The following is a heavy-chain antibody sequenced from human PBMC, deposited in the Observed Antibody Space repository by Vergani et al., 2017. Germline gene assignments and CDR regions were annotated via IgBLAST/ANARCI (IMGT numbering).Heavy chain of an antibody. CDR3: ARVRKHCXGGSCYSRYYYYYGMDV. Sequence: EVQLVESGGGLVQPGGSLRLSCAASGFTFSSYSMNWVRQAPGKGLEWVSSISSSSSYIYYADSVKGRFTISRDNAKNSLYLQMNSLRAEDTAVYYCARVRKHCXGGSCYSRYYYYYGMDVGGQGTTVTVSS. CDR2: ISSSSSYI. CDR1: GFTFSSYS. V-gene: IGHV3-21*01. J-gene: IGHJ6*02. D-gene: IGHD2-15*01.